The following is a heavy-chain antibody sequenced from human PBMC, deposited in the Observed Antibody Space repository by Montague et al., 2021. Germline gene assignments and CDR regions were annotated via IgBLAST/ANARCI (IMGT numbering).Heavy chain of an antibody. V-gene: IGHV4-59*13. Sequence: SXTLSLTCTVSGGSISNYFWTWIRQPPGKGLEWIGFISYSERTNFNPSLKSRVTISLDTSKNQFSLNLSSVTAADTAVYYCARDTTTDGFDIWGQGTMVTVSS. CDR1: GGSISNYF. J-gene: IGHJ3*02. D-gene: IGHD1-1*01. CDR3: ARDTTTDGFDI. CDR2: ISYSERT.